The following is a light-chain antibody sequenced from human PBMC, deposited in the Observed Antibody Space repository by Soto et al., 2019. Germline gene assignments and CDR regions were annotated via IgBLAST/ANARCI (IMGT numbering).Light chain of an antibody. V-gene: IGKV1-5*03. CDR2: EAS. Sequence: DIQMTKSPSTLSASVGDRVTITCRASQSISIWLACYQQKPGKAPKILIYEASTLQNGVPSRFGGSGSETEFTLTINSLQPDDSATYYCQQYNRYSWTFGQGTKVDIK. CDR1: QSISIW. CDR3: QQYNRYSWT. J-gene: IGKJ1*01.